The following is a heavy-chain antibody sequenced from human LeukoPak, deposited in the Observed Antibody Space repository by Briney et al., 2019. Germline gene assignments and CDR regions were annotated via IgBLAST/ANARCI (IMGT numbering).Heavy chain of an antibody. CDR2: ISGSGGST. CDR3: AKAIVVVIAALAGINN. CDR1: GFTFSSYA. D-gene: IGHD2-15*01. J-gene: IGHJ4*02. V-gene: IGHV3-23*01. Sequence: GGSLRLSCAASGFTFSSYAMSWVRQAPGKGLEWVSTISGSGGSTYYADSVKGRFTISRDNSKNTLYLQMNSLRAEDTAVYYCAKAIVVVIAALAGINNWGQGTLVTVSS.